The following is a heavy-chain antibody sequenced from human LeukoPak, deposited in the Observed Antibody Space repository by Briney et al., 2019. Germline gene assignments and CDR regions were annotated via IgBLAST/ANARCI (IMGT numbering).Heavy chain of an antibody. CDR3: ARDFGLTGKVDY. V-gene: IGHV3-64*01. CDR2: VSSNGGST. CDR1: GFTFSRYA. D-gene: IGHD1-20*01. J-gene: IGHJ4*02. Sequence: GGSLRLSCAASGFTFSRYAMHWVRQAPGKGLESVSAVSSNGGSTYYANSVKGRFTISRDNSKNTLYLQMGSLRAEDLAVYYCARDFGLTGKVDYWGQGTLVTVSS.